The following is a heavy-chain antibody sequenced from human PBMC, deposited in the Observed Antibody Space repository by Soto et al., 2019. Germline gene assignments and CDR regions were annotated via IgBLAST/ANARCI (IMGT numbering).Heavy chain of an antibody. CDR2: FDPEDGET. J-gene: IGHJ5*02. Sequence: GTSVKVSCKVSGYTLTELSMHWVRQAPGKGLEWMGGFDPEDGETIYAQKFQGRVTMTEDTSTDTAYMELRSLRSDDTAVYYCAREDITIFGVVMGWFDPWGQGTLVTVSS. V-gene: IGHV1-24*01. CDR1: GYTLTELS. D-gene: IGHD3-3*01. CDR3: AREDITIFGVVMGWFDP.